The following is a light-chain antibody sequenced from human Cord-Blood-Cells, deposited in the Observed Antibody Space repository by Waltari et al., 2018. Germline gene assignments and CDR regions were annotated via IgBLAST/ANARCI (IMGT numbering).Light chain of an antibody. V-gene: IGKV1-5*01. Sequence: DIQITQSPSTLSASVGDRVTTTCRASPSISSWLAWYQQKPGKAPKLLIYDASSLESGVPSRFSGSGSGTEFTLTISSLQPDDFATYYCQQYNSYSGTFGQGTKLEIK. J-gene: IGKJ2*01. CDR1: PSISSW. CDR3: QQYNSYSGT. CDR2: DAS.